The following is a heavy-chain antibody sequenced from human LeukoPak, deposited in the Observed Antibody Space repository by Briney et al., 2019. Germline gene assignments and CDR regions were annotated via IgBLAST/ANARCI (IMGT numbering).Heavy chain of an antibody. CDR3: ARDCTGGSCYDRVPSPYYYYMDV. CDR1: GYTFTGYC. J-gene: IGHJ6*03. V-gene: IGHV1-2*02. D-gene: IGHD2-15*01. CDR2: INPNSGGT. Sequence: GASVRVSCKASGYTFTGYCIHWVRQAPGQGLEWMGWINPNSGGTNYAQKLQGRVTMTTDTSTSTAYMELRSLRSDDTAVYYCARDCTGGSCYDRVPSPYYYYMDVWGKGTTVTVSS.